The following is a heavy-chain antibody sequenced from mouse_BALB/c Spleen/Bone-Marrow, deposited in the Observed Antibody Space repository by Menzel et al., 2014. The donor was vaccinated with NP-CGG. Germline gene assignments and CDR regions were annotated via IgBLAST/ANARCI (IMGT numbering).Heavy chain of an antibody. Sequence: QVQLQQSGAELAEPGASVKTSCKASGYTFTSYWMHWVKQRPGQGLEWIGYINPSTTYSAYNQKFKDKATLTADKSSSTAYMQLSRLTSEDSAVYYCALYYRYDYFDYWGQGTTLTVSS. CDR2: INPSTTYS. V-gene: IGHV1-7*01. D-gene: IGHD2-14*01. CDR3: ALYYRYDYFDY. CDR1: GYTFTSYW. J-gene: IGHJ2*01.